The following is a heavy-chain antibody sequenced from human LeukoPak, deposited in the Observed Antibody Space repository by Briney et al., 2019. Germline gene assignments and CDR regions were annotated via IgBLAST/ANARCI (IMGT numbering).Heavy chain of an antibody. Sequence: ASVKVSCKASGYTFTSYYMHWVRQAPGQGLEWMGIINPSGGSTSYAQKFQGRVTMTRDTSTSTVYMELSSLRSEDTAVYYCARVMDIVVVPAAMGYNWFDPWGQGTLVTVSS. D-gene: IGHD2-2*03. CDR3: ARVMDIVVVPAAMGYNWFDP. V-gene: IGHV1-46*01. CDR2: INPSGGST. J-gene: IGHJ5*02. CDR1: GYTFTSYY.